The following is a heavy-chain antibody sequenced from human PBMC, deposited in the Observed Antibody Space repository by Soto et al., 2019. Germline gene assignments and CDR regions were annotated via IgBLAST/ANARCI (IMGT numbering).Heavy chain of an antibody. D-gene: IGHD3-22*01. J-gene: IGHJ4*02. CDR3: ARVGYDGSCYYGRLFEC. V-gene: IGHV4-4*02. CDR2: VFHSGST. CDR1: GGSINSQNW. Sequence: PSETLSLTCAVSGGSINSQNWWSWFRQPPGKGPEWIGEVFHSGSTHYNPSLRSRVTILVDNSKNQFSLKLTSVTAADTAVYYCARVGYDGSCYYGRLFECWDQGPRVIVSS.